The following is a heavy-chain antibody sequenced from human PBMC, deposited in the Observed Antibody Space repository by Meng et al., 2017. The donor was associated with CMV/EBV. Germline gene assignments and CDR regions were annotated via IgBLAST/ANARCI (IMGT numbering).Heavy chain of an antibody. Sequence: ASVKVSCKASGYTFTGYYTHWVRQAPGQGLEWMGWINPNTGGTNYAQKFQGRVTMTRDTSISTAYMELSRLRSDDTAVYYCARILVEPAAIYYGLDVWGQGTTVTVSS. CDR3: ARILVEPAAIYYGLDV. V-gene: IGHV1-2*02. CDR2: INPNTGGT. J-gene: IGHJ6*02. D-gene: IGHD2-2*01. CDR1: GYTFTGYY.